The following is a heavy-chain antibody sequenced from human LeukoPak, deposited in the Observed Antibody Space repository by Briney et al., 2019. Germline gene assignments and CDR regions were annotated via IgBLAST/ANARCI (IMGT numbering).Heavy chain of an antibody. V-gene: IGHV5-51*01. CDR3: VIDTNNFYGSGSFDY. J-gene: IGHJ4*02. CDR2: IYPGDSDT. CDR1: GYTFTSYW. D-gene: IGHD3-10*01. Sequence: HGESLKISCKGSGYTFTSYWIGWVRQMSGKGLEWMGIIYPGDSDTRYSPSFQGQVTISADKSISTAYLQWSSLKASDTATYYCVIDTNNFYGSGSFDYWGQGTLVTVSS.